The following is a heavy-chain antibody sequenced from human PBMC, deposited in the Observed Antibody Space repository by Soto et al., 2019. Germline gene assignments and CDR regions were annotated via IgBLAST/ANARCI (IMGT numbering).Heavy chain of an antibody. CDR3: ARDRDYDILTGRTPYYYYYGMDV. Sequence: PGGSLRLSCAASGFTFSSYSMNWVRQAPGKGLEWVSYISSSSSTIYYADSVKGRFTISRDNAKNSLYLQMNSLRDEDTAVYYCARDRDYDILTGRTPYYYYYGMDVWGQGTTVTVSS. CDR1: GFTFSSYS. CDR2: ISSSSSTI. J-gene: IGHJ6*02. V-gene: IGHV3-48*02. D-gene: IGHD3-9*01.